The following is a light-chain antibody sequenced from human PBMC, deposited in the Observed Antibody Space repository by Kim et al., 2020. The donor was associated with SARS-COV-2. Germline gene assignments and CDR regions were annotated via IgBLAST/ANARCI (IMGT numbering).Light chain of an antibody. CDR3: QQYKTYSPWT. CDR1: QSISDW. V-gene: IGKV1-5*03. CDR2: KAS. J-gene: IGKJ1*01. Sequence: DIQMTQSPSILSAFVGDRVTITCRPSQSISDWLAWYQQRPGKAPKVLIYKASTLASGVPSRFSGSGSGTEFTLTISSLQPEDFATYYCQQYKTYSPWTFGQGTKLEI.